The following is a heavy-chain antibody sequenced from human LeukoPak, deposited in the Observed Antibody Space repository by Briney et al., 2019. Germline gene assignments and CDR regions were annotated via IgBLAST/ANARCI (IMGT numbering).Heavy chain of an antibody. D-gene: IGHD6-19*01. CDR2: IRSKAYGGTT. Sequence: GGSLRLSCTSSGFTFGENAMSWVRQAPGKGLEWVGFIRSKAYGGTTEYAASVKGRFTISRDDSKSIAYLQMNSLKTEDTAVYYCTREGIPVAGGFFDFWGQGTLVTVSS. CDR3: TREGIPVAGGFFDF. CDR1: GFTFGENA. V-gene: IGHV3-49*04. J-gene: IGHJ4*02.